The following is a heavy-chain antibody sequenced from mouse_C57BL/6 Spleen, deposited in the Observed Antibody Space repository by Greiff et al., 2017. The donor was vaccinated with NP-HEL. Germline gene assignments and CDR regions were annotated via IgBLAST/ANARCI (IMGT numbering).Heavy chain of an antibody. J-gene: IGHJ3*01. Sequence: QVQLQQSGAELVKPGASVKISCKASGYAFSSYWMNWVKQRPGKGLEWIGQIYPGDGDTNYNGKFKGKATLTADKSSSTAYMQLSSLTSEDSAVYFCARGGYYSNYFAYWGQGTLVTVSA. V-gene: IGHV1-80*01. CDR1: GYAFSSYW. CDR2: IYPGDGDT. CDR3: ARGGYYSNYFAY. D-gene: IGHD2-5*01.